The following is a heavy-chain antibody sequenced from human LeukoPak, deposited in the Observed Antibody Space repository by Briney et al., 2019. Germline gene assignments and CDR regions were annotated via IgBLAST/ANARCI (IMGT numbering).Heavy chain of an antibody. CDR2: IRPDGGEQ. CDR1: GLTFSRYW. D-gene: IGHD2/OR15-2a*01. CDR3: ARDGRTFPH. Sequence: GGDLRLSCAASGLTFSRYWMSWFRQAQGKGLERVANIRPDGGEQLYVDSVKGRFTISRDNAKNSLYLQMNSLRAEDTAMYYCARDGRTFPHWGQGTLVTVSS. J-gene: IGHJ4*02. V-gene: IGHV3-7*04.